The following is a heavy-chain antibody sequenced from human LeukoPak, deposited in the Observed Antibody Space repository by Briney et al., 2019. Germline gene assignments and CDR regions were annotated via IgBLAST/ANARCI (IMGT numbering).Heavy chain of an antibody. J-gene: IGHJ2*01. Sequence: SVKVSCKASGGTFSSYAISWVRQAPGQGLEWMGGIIPIFGTANYAQKFQGRVTITTDESTSTAYMELSSLRSEDTAVYYCASCGSGYSGSYWYFDLWGRGTLVTVSS. CDR1: GGTFSSYA. D-gene: IGHD3-22*01. V-gene: IGHV1-69*05. CDR2: IIPIFGTA. CDR3: ASCGSGYSGSYWYFDL.